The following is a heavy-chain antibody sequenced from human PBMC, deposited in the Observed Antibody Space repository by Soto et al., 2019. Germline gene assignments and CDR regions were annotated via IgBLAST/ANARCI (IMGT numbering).Heavy chain of an antibody. CDR2: VNGDGSRT. V-gene: IGHV3-74*01. Sequence: GGSLRLSCAASGFTFSNYWMYWVRQAPGKGLVWVSRVNGDGSRTTYADSVKGRFTISRDNAKNTLYLQMNSLRAEDTAVYYCARGPDYYDSSAYYGYWGQGTLVTVSS. J-gene: IGHJ4*02. CDR1: GFTFSNYW. D-gene: IGHD3-22*01. CDR3: ARGPDYYDSSAYYGY.